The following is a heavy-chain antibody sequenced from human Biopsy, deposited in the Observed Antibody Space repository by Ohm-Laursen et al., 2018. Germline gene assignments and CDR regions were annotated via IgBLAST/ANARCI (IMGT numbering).Heavy chain of an antibody. CDR3: ARNRVDVVKVTTIGWNFDL. CDR1: GDTISTYY. CDR2: IHYTGHI. V-gene: IGHV4-59*08. Sequence: PSETLSLTCTVSGDTISTYYWNWIRQTPGKGLEWIGYIHYTGHIRINPSLNSRATISVDTSKDHFPLRLSSPTAADTAIYYCARNRVDVVKVTTIGWNFDLWGRGTLVTVS. D-gene: IGHD5-12*01. J-gene: IGHJ2*01.